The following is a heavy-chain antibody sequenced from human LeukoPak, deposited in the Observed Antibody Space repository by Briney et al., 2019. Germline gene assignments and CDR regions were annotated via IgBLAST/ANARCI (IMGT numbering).Heavy chain of an antibody. CDR1: GFTFSSYA. J-gene: IGHJ3*02. CDR3: TKREAPPSAFDI. V-gene: IGHV3-23*01. Sequence: GGSLRLSCAASGFTFSSYAMNWVRQAPGKGLEWVSAISGNGVSISYADSVKGRFTISRDNSKNTLYLEMSSLRAEDTAVYYCTKREAPPSAFDIWGQGTMVTVSS. D-gene: IGHD1-26*01. CDR2: ISGNGVSI.